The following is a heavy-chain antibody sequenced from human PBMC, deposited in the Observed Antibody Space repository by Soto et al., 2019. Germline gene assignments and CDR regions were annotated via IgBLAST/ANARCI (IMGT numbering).Heavy chain of an antibody. J-gene: IGHJ6*03. D-gene: IGHD5-12*01. Sequence: QVQLVQSGAEVKKPGASVTVSCRSSGDTFNDYYIHWVRQAPGQGLEWMGWINPYGSVTKYAQTFQGGVTMTRDTSIRAVYMQLSRLRSDDTAVYYCARESGGATATLDYYYFYMDVWGTGTTVTVSS. V-gene: IGHV1-2*02. CDR3: ARESGGATATLDYYYFYMDV. CDR1: GDTFNDYY. CDR2: INPYGSVT.